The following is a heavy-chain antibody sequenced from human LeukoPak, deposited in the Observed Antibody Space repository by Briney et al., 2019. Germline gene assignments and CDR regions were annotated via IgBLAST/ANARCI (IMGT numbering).Heavy chain of an antibody. J-gene: IGHJ4*02. Sequence: GGSLRLSCAASGLTFSSYAMHWVRQAPGKGLEWVAVILYDGSNKYYADSVKGRFTISRDHSKNTLDLQMNSLRAEDTAVYYCARDQGEEDYFDYWGQGTLVSVSS. D-gene: IGHD3-10*01. CDR2: ILYDGSNK. CDR1: GLTFSSYA. V-gene: IGHV3-30*04. CDR3: ARDQGEEDYFDY.